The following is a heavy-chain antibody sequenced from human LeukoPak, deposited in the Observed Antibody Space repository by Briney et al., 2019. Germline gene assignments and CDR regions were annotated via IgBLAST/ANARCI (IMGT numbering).Heavy chain of an antibody. D-gene: IGHD3-10*01. Sequence: GASVKVSCKASGYTFTSYYMHWVRQAPGQGLEWMGIINPSGGSTSYAQKFQGRVTMTRDMSTSTVYMELSSLRSEDTAVYYCARNTAYGSEERRYYYYMDVWGKGTTVTISS. CDR3: ARNTAYGSEERRYYYYMDV. CDR1: GYTFTSYY. J-gene: IGHJ6*03. CDR2: INPSGGST. V-gene: IGHV1-46*01.